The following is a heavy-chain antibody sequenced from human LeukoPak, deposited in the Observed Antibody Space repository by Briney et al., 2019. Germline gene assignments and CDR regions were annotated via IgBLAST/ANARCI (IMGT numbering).Heavy chain of an antibody. D-gene: IGHD3-22*01. V-gene: IGHV3-23*01. Sequence: GGSLRLSCAASGFSFSSYAMSWVRQAPGKGLEWVSAISGSGGSTYYADSVKGRFTISRDNSKNTLYLQMNSLRAEDTAVYYCAKDYYDSSGFNAFDIWGQGTMVTVSS. CDR3: AKDYYDSSGFNAFDI. J-gene: IGHJ3*02. CDR1: GFSFSSYA. CDR2: ISGSGGST.